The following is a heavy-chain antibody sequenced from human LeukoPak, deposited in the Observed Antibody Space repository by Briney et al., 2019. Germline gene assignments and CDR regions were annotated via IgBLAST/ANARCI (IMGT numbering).Heavy chain of an antibody. V-gene: IGHV3-74*01. CDR1: GFTFGDFW. CDR2: INTDGSKT. Sequence: PGGSLRLSCAASGFTFGDFWMHWVRQVPGKGLVWVSVINTDGSKTIYADSAKGRFTISRDNAKNTLYLQMSSLTAEDTAVYYCGRGNYYNVDVWGQGTTVTVS. CDR3: GRGNYYNVDV. J-gene: IGHJ6*02.